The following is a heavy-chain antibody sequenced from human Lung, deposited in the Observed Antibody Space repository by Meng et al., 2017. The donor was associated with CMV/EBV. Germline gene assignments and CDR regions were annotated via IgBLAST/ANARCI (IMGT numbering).Heavy chain of an antibody. J-gene: IGHJ6*02. Sequence: SETLSLTCTVSGGSISSNAYYWGWIRQPPGKGLEWIASIYFLGSSYYNPSLKRRVTISVDTSKNQFSLKLNSVTAADTAVDYCARDPRLNGMDVWGQGTTVTVSS. CDR3: ARDPRLNGMDV. V-gene: IGHV4-39*07. D-gene: IGHD1-1*01. CDR2: IYFLGSS. CDR1: GGSISSNAYY.